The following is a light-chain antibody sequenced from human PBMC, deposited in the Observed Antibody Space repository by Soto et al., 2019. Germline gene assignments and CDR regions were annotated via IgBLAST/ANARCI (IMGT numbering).Light chain of an antibody. CDR1: QSVSSY. CDR2: DAS. V-gene: IGKV3-11*01. J-gene: IGKJ5*01. CDR3: QQSSNFIT. Sequence: EIVLAQSPTTLSLSPGERATLSCRASQSVSSYLAWYQQKPGQAHRLLLYDASHRATGIPARFSGSGSGTGFTLTIRSLESEDFAVYYCQQSSNFITFGQGTRLEI.